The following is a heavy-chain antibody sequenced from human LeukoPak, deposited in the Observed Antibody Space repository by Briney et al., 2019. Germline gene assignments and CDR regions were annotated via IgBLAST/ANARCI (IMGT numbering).Heavy chain of an antibody. J-gene: IGHJ5*02. CDR3: ARGSSLGFDP. Sequence: GGSLRLSCAASGFPFRTFDFHWVRQATGKGLEWVSSIGSAGDTYYPGSVKGRFTISRENANNSLYLQMDSLRAADTALYFCARGSSLGFDPWGQGTLVTVSS. V-gene: IGHV3-13*04. CDR2: IGSAGDT. D-gene: IGHD2-2*01. CDR1: GFPFRTFD.